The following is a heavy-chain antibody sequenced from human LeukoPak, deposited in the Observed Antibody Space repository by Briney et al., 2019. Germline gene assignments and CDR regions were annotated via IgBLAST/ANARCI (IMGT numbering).Heavy chain of an antibody. CDR2: ISWNSGGI. CDR3: ARDHDSSGYFPLIDFDY. J-gene: IGHJ4*02. V-gene: IGHV3-9*01. D-gene: IGHD3-22*01. Sequence: GGSLRLSCAASGFTFDDYAMHWVRQAPGKGLEWVSGISWNSGGIGYADSVKGRFTISRDNAKNSLYLQMNSLRAEDTAVYYCARDHDSSGYFPLIDFDYWGQGTLVTVSS. CDR1: GFTFDDYA.